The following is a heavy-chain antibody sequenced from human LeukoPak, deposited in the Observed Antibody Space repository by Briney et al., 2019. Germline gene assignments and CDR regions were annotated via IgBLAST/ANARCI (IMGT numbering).Heavy chain of an antibody. CDR2: IDWDDDK. Sequence: SGPALVKPTQTLTLTCTFSGFSLSTSGMCVSWIRQPPGKALEWLARIDWDDDKYYSTSLKTRLTISKDASKNQVVLTMTNTDPVDTATYYCARIGSRRGSYYDYWGQGTLVTVSS. CDR1: GFSLSTSGMC. D-gene: IGHD1-26*01. CDR3: ARIGSRRGSYYDY. J-gene: IGHJ4*02. V-gene: IGHV2-70*11.